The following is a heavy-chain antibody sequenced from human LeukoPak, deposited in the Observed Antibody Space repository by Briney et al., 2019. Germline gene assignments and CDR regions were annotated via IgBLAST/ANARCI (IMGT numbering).Heavy chain of an antibody. CDR3: AVGPAGADGGDTLYGMDV. D-gene: IGHD2-21*02. V-gene: IGHV1-69*04. CDR2: IIPILGIA. CDR1: GGTFSSYA. J-gene: IGHJ6*02. Sequence: ASVKVSCKASGGTFSSYAISWVRQAPGQGLEWMGRIIPILGIANYAQKFQGRVTITADKSTSTAYMELSSLRSEDTAVYYCAVGPAGADGGDTLYGMDVWGQGTTVTVSS.